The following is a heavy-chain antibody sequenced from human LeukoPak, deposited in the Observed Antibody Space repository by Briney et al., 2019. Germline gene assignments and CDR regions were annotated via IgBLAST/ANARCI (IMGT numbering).Heavy chain of an antibody. CDR1: EFTSSSYE. CDR2: ISSSGSTI. J-gene: IGHJ4*02. D-gene: IGHD6-13*01. Sequence: GGSLRLSCAASEFTSSSYEMNWVRQAPGEGLEWVSYISSSGSTIYYADSVKGRFTISRDNSKNTLYLQMNSLRAEDTAVYYCARDPHSSSWYYYFDYWGQGTLVTVSS. CDR3: ARDPHSSSWYYYFDY. V-gene: IGHV3-48*03.